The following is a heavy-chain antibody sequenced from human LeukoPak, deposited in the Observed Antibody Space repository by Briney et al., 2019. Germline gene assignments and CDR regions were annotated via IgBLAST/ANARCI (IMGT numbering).Heavy chain of an antibody. CDR2: INHSGST. D-gene: IGHD1-26*01. V-gene: IGHV4-34*01. Sequence: TSETLSLTCAVYGGSFSGYYWSWIRQPPGKGLEWIGEINHSGSTNYNPSLKSRVTISVDTSKNQFSLKLSSVTAADTAVYYCATTISHSGTPIPLGYWGQGTLVTVSS. CDR1: GGSFSGYY. J-gene: IGHJ4*02. CDR3: ATTISHSGTPIPLGY.